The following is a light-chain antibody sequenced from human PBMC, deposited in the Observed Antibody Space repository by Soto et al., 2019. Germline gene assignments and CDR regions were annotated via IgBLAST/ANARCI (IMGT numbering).Light chain of an antibody. CDR1: SNDVGGYKY. CDR3: SSYSSNNILSYV. V-gene: IGLV2-14*03. Sequence: QSALTQPASVSGAPGQSITISCTGTSNDVGGYKYVSWYQQRPGTAPKLIMFEVNNRPSGVSDRFSGSRSANTASLTISGLQAQDEADYCSSYSSNNILSYVFGTGTKVTVL. J-gene: IGLJ1*01. CDR2: EVN.